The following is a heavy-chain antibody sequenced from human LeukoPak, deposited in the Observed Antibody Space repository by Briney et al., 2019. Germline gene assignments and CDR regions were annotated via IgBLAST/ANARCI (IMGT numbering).Heavy chain of an antibody. D-gene: IGHD6-19*01. CDR3: ARSWLAVAGPEY. CDR2: ISTSGTTI. V-gene: IGHV3-48*03. J-gene: IGHJ4*02. Sequence: PGGSLRLSRAASGFTFSDYEMNWVRQAPGKGLEWISYISTSGTTIYYADSVRGRFTISRDNAKNSLYLQMNSLRAEDTAVYYCARSWLAVAGPEYWGQGTLVTVSS. CDR1: GFTFSDYE.